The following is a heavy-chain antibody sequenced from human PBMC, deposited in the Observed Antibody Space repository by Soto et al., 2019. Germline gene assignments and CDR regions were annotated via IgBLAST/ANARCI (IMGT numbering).Heavy chain of an antibody. CDR2: INHSGST. D-gene: IGHD6-6*01. Sequence: SSGTLALTCAVYGGSFSGDYWSWIRQPPGKGLEWIGEINHSGSTNYNPSLKSRVTISVDTSKNQFSLKLSSVTAAATAVYYCARGRRAARLAPRGQGTLVTVSS. V-gene: IGHV4-34*01. CDR3: ARGRRAARLAP. J-gene: IGHJ5*02. CDR1: GGSFSGDY.